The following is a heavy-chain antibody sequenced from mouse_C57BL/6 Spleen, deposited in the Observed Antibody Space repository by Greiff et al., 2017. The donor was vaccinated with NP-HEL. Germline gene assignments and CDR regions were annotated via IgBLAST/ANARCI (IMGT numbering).Heavy chain of an antibody. J-gene: IGHJ2*01. CDR2: INPYNGGT. Sequence: EVQLQESGPVLVKPGASVKMSCKASGYTFTDYYMNWVKQSHGKSLEWIGVINPYNGGTSYNQKFKGKATLTVDKSSSTAYMELNSLTSEDSAVYYCARSGDGYDYFDYWGQGTTLTVSS. V-gene: IGHV1-19*01. CDR1: GYTFTDYY. D-gene: IGHD2-2*01. CDR3: ARSGDGYDYFDY.